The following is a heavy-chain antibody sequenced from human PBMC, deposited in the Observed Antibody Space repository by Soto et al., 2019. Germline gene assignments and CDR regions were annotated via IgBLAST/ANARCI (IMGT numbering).Heavy chain of an antibody. D-gene: IGHD3-3*01. CDR1: GFTFSNFA. CDR2: ISGSGGST. V-gene: IGHV3-23*01. Sequence: GGSLRLSCAASGFTFSNFAMSWVRQAPGKGLEWVSTISGSGGSTCYADSVKGRFTISRDNSKNTLYLQMNSLRAEDTAVYYCAKDRSFTTPPGWFDPWGQGTLVTVSS. CDR3: AKDRSFTTPPGWFDP. J-gene: IGHJ5*02.